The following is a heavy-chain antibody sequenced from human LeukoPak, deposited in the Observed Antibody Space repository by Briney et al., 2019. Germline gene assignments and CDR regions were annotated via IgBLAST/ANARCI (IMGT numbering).Heavy chain of an antibody. V-gene: IGHV3-9*01. CDR1: GFTFDDYA. Sequence: GRSLRLSCAASGFTFDDYAMHWVRHAPGKGLEWVSGISWNSGSIGYADSVKGRFTISRDNAKNSLYLQMNSLRAEDTAVYYCERQGSSGWYSDWGQGTLVTVSS. D-gene: IGHD6-19*01. CDR2: ISWNSGSI. J-gene: IGHJ4*02. CDR3: ERQGSSGWYSD.